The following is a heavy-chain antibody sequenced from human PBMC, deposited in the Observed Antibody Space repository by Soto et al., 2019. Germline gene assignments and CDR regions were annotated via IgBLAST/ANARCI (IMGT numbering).Heavy chain of an antibody. D-gene: IGHD3-16*01. Sequence: PGGSLRLSCAASGFRVGDYYMTWIRPAPGKGLEWLSYSSSSGGYTNYADSVKGRFTISRDHARNSLYLQMDSLRAEDTAVYFCARSSVWRQVFTCDYGLDVWGQGTTVTVSS. CDR3: ARSSVWRQVFTCDYGLDV. J-gene: IGHJ6*02. V-gene: IGHV3-11*06. CDR2: SSSSGGYT. CDR1: GFRVGDYY.